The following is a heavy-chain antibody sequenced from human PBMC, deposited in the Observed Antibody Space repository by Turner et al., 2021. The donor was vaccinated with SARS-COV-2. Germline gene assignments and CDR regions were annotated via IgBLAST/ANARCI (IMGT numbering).Heavy chain of an antibody. CDR3: AKGGTGNYGVSDY. CDR1: GFSFSSYA. J-gene: IGHJ4*02. D-gene: IGHD2-8*02. Sequence: EVQLLESGGDLIQPGGDQTLSCDASGFSFSSYAMNWVRQAPGKGLEWISALSGTGRSTFYADSVRGRFTISRDNYKTTLYLQMNSLRVDDTAIYYCAKGGTGNYGVSDYWGQGTLVTVAA. CDR2: LSGTGRST. V-gene: IGHV3-23*01.